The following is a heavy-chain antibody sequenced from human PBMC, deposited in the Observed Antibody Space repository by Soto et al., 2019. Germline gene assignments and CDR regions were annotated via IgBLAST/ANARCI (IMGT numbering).Heavy chain of an antibody. CDR2: IFANDEK. CDR3: ARIAVQWLPPYYFDY. V-gene: IGHV2-26*01. D-gene: IGHD6-19*01. CDR1: GFSLSNARMG. Sequence: KESGPVLVKPTETLTLTCTVSGFSLSNARMGVSWIRQPPGKALEWLAHIFANDEKSYSTSLKSRLTISKDTSKSQVVLTMTNMDPVDTATYYCARIAVQWLPPYYFDYWGQGTLVTVSS. J-gene: IGHJ4*02.